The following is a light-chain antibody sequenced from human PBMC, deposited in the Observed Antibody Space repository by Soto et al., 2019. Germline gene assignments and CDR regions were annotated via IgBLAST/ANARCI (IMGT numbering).Light chain of an antibody. CDR3: QQRSNWPLT. Sequence: EIVLTQSPATLSLSPGERVTLSCRASQSITTFLAWHQQKPGQAPRLLIYDTSNRAPGIPARFSGSGSGGHFTLTISSLEAEDFAVYYCQQRSNWPLTFGGGTKLEIK. J-gene: IGKJ4*01. CDR1: QSITTF. CDR2: DTS. V-gene: IGKV3-11*02.